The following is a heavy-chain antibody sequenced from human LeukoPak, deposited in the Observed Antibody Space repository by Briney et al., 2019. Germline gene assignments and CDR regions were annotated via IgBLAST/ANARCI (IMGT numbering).Heavy chain of an antibody. CDR1: GYSISSGYY. J-gene: IGHJ4*02. CDR3: ARDSYYGAAGIDY. CDR2: IYHSGST. Sequence: PSETLSLTCAVSGYSISSGYYWGWIRQPPGKGLEWIGSIYHSGSTYYNPSLKSRVTISVDTSKNQFSLKLSSVTAADTAVYYCARDSYYGAAGIDYWGQGTLVTVSS. D-gene: IGHD3-10*01. V-gene: IGHV4-38-2*02.